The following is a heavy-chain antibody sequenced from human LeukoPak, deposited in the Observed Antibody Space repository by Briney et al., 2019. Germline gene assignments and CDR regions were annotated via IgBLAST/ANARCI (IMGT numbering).Heavy chain of an antibody. CDR3: ARKPAPAD. CDR1: GFTFSIFW. CDR2: ISTDGSST. J-gene: IGHJ4*02. Sequence: QPGGSLRLSCAASGFTFSIFWMHWVRQAPGKGLVWVSRISTDGSSTSYADSVKGRFTISRDNAKTTLYLQMNSLRAEDTAVYYCARKPAPADWGQGTLVTVSS. V-gene: IGHV3-74*01. D-gene: IGHD6-25*01.